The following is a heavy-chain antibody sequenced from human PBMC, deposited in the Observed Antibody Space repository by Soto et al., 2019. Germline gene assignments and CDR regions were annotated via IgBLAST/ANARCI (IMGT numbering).Heavy chain of an antibody. CDR3: ARGRRGGIEARLYYFDY. CDR1: GGSFSGYY. CDR2: INHSGST. Sequence: SETLSLTCAVYGGSFSGYYWSWVRQPPGKGLEWIGEINHSGSTNYNPSLKSRVTISVDTSKNQFSLKLSSVTAADTAVYYCARGRRGGIEARLYYFDYWGQGTLVTVSS. J-gene: IGHJ4*02. D-gene: IGHD6-6*01. V-gene: IGHV4-34*01.